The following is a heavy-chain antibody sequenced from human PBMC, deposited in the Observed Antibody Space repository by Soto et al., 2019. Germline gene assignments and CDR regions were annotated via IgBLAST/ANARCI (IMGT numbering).Heavy chain of an antibody. CDR1: GGSINSYF. Sequence: QVQLQESGPGLVRPSETLSLTCTVSGGSINSYFWSWIRQSPGKGLEWIGHIYYSGSTSYSPSLKITVSISVDTSKNQFSLEVHSVTAADTAVYYCARAGTNMVQFDYWGQGTLVTVSS. V-gene: IGHV4-59*01. CDR2: IYYSGST. J-gene: IGHJ4*02. CDR3: ARAGTNMVQFDY. D-gene: IGHD3-10*01.